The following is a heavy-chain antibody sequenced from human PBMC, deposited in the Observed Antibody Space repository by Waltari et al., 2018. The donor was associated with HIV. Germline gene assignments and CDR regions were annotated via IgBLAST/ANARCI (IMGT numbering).Heavy chain of an antibody. Sequence: QVQLQLWGAGLLKPSGTLCLTCAVSGCSFGGDDWSWIRQPPGQGLEWIGEINHSVSTNYNPSLKSRVTIAVDTSKNQFSLKLSSLTAADTSVYYCARGGAPGYYYYGMDVWGQGTTVTVSS. D-gene: IGHD3-10*01. V-gene: IGHV4-34*01. CDR3: ARGGAPGYYYYGMDV. CDR2: INHSVST. J-gene: IGHJ6*02. CDR1: GCSFGGDD.